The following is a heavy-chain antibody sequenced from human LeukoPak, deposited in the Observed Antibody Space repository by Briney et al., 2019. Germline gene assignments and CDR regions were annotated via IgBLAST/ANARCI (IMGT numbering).Heavy chain of an antibody. CDR2: INQSGSH. J-gene: IGHJ4*02. V-gene: IGHV4-34*01. CDR1: GGSLSGYY. Sequence: SETLSLTCAVYGGSLSGYYCSWIRQPPGKGLEWIGEINQSGSHNYTPSLKSRVTISVDTFKNHFSLKLSSVTAADTAVYYCARRVSYYFHYWGQDTPVTVSS. D-gene: IGHD1-26*01. CDR3: ARRVSYYFHY.